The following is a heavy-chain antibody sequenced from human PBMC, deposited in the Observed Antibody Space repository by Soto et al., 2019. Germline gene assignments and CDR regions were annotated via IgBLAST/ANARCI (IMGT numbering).Heavy chain of an antibody. V-gene: IGHV1-69*02. CDR2: INPILSMS. D-gene: IGHD3-10*01. J-gene: IGHJ4*02. CDR1: GDSFTFYS. Sequence: QVQLVQSGAEVKRPGSSVKDSCKASGDSFTFYSINWVRQSPGLGLEWMGRINPILSMSNYAQRFQSRVTMTADKSTNTACRELSRRISEDTAIYYCASSYGAGYRAYVYWGQGALVTVSS. CDR3: ASSYGAGYRAYVY.